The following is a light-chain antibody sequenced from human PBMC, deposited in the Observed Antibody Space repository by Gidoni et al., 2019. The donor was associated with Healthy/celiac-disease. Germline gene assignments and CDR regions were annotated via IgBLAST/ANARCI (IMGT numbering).Light chain of an antibody. Sequence: EIVLTQSPGTLSLSPVERATLSCRASQSVSSSYLAWYQQKPGQAPRLLIYGASSRATGIPDRFSGSGSETDFTLTISRLEPEDFAVYYCQQYGSSPPPITFGQGTRLEIK. CDR3: QQYGSSPPPIT. V-gene: IGKV3-20*01. CDR1: QSVSSSY. CDR2: GAS. J-gene: IGKJ5*01.